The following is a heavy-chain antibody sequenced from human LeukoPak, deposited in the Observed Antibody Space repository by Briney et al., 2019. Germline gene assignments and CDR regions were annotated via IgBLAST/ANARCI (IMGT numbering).Heavy chain of an antibody. CDR1: GFTFSRYG. Sequence: PGRSLRLSCAASGFTFSRYGMHWVRQAPGKGLEWVAVIWYDGSNEYYADSVKGRFTIFRDNSKNTLHLQMNSLRAEDTAVYYCARPLVEDALDYWGQGTLVTVSS. D-gene: IGHD1-26*01. V-gene: IGHV3-33*01. J-gene: IGHJ4*02. CDR3: ARPLVEDALDY. CDR2: IWYDGSNE.